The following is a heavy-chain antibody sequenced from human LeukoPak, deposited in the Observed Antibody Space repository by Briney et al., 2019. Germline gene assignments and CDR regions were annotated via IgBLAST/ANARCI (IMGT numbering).Heavy chain of an antibody. V-gene: IGHV3-30*03. D-gene: IGHD5-18*01. CDR3: AIQASGAFDI. CDR2: ISYDGSNK. Sequence: GGSLRLSSAASGFTFSSYGMHWVRQAPGKGLEWVAVISYDGSNKYYADSVKGRFTISRDNSKNTLYLQMNSLRAEDTAVYYCAIQASGAFDIWGQGTMVTVSS. CDR1: GFTFSSYG. J-gene: IGHJ3*02.